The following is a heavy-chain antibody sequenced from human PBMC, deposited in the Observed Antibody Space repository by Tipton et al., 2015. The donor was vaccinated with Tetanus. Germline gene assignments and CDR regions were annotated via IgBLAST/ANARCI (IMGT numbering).Heavy chain of an antibody. Sequence: SLRLSCAASGFTFSNFGMSWVRQAPGKGLEWVSGISGSGGTTYYADSVKGQFTISRDNAKNTLFLQMSSLRAEDTAVYYCAKEIRETSSNYYYYGMDVWGQGTTVTVSS. CDR3: AKEIRETSSNYYYYGMDV. CDR1: GFTFSNFG. CDR2: ISGSGGTT. V-gene: IGHV3-23*01. J-gene: IGHJ6*02. D-gene: IGHD2-2*01.